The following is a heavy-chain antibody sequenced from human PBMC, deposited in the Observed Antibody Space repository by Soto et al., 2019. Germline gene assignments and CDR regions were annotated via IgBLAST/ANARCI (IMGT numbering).Heavy chain of an antibody. D-gene: IGHD1-7*01. Sequence: QVQLVESGGGVVQPGRSLRLSCAASGFTFSSYGMHWVRQAPGKGLEWVAVIWYDGSNKYYADSVKGRFTISRDTSKNTLYLQINSLRAEDTAVYYCARDQLRNYFDYWGQGTLVTVSS. CDR2: IWYDGSNK. J-gene: IGHJ4*02. CDR1: GFTFSSYG. CDR3: ARDQLRNYFDY. V-gene: IGHV3-33*01.